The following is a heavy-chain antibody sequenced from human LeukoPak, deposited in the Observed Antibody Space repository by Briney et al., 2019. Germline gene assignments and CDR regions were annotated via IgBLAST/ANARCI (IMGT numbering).Heavy chain of an antibody. V-gene: IGHV3-21*01. CDR2: ISSSSSYI. Sequence: SGGSLRLSCAASGFTFSSYSMNWVRQAPGKGLEWVSSISSSSSYIYYADSVKGRFTISRDNAKNSLYLQMNSLRAEDTAVYYCARDSHYDFWSGYSPMDVWGKGTTVTVSS. CDR3: ARDSHYDFWSGYSPMDV. CDR1: GFTFSSYS. J-gene: IGHJ6*04. D-gene: IGHD3-3*01.